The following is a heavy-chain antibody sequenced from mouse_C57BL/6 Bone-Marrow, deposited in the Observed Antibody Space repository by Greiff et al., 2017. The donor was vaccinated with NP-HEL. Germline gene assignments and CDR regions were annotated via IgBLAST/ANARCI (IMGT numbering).Heavy chain of an antibody. CDR2: INPNNGGT. CDR3: ARWELRTGDY. CDR1: GYTFTDYY. V-gene: IGHV1-26*01. J-gene: IGHJ2*01. Sequence: VQLQQSGPELVKPGASVKISCKASGYTFTDYYMNWVKQSHGKSLEWIGDINPNNGGTSYNQKFKGKATLTVDKSSSTAYMELRSLTSEDSAVYYCARWELRTGDYWGQGTTLTVSS. D-gene: IGHD2-1*01.